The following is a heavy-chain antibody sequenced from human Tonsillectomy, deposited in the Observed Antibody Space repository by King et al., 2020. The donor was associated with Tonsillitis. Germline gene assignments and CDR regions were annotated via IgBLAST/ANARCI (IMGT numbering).Heavy chain of an antibody. J-gene: IGHJ4*02. CDR3: AKVSTIRPSYYYDSSGAFDY. CDR2: ISWNSGSI. Sequence: VQLVESGGGLVQPGRSLRLSCAASGFTFDDYAMHWVRQAPGKGLEWVSGISWNSGSIGYADSVKGRFTISRDNAKNSLYLQMNSLRAEDTALYYCAKVSTIRPSYYYDSSGAFDYWGQGTLVTVSS. V-gene: IGHV3-9*01. D-gene: IGHD3-22*01. CDR1: GFTFDDYA.